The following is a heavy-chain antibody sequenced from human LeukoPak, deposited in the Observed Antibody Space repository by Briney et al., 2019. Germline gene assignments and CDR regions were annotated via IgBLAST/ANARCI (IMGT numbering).Heavy chain of an antibody. CDR1: GFTFSTYG. Sequence: GGSLRLSCAASGFTFSTYGMSWVRQAPGKGLEWVSAISSSGGGTYYADSVTGRFTISRDNSKNTLYLQMNSLRAEDTAVYYCAKESWGNNWFDPWGQGTLVTVSS. J-gene: IGHJ5*02. V-gene: IGHV3-23*01. D-gene: IGHD6-13*01. CDR3: AKESWGNNWFDP. CDR2: ISSSGGGT.